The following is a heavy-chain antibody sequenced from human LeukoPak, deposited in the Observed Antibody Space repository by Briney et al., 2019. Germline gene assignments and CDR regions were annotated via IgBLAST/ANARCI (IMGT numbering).Heavy chain of an antibody. Sequence: PSETLSLTCAVYGGSFSGYYWSWIRQPPGKGLEWIGEINHSGSTNYNPSLKSRVTISVDTSKNQFSLKLSSVTAADTAVYYCARGPHTGVNYYDSSGYYYWGQGALVTVSS. J-gene: IGHJ4*02. CDR1: GGSFSGYY. D-gene: IGHD3-22*01. V-gene: IGHV4-34*01. CDR3: ARGPHTGVNYYDSSGYYY. CDR2: INHSGST.